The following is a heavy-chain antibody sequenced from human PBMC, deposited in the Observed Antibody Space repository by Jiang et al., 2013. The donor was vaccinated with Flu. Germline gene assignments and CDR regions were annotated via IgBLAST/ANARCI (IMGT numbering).Heavy chain of an antibody. CDR3: ARGPDSSAYYYFY. Sequence: SGAEVKKPGSSVKVSCKASGGTFSSNAISWVRRAPGQGLEWMGGIIPIFGTANYAQKFQGRVTITADKSTSTAYMELSSLRSEDTAVYYCARGPDSSAYYYFYWGQGTLVTVSS. D-gene: IGHD3-22*01. CDR1: GGTFSSNA. CDR2: IIPIFGTA. J-gene: IGHJ4*02. V-gene: IGHV1-69*06.